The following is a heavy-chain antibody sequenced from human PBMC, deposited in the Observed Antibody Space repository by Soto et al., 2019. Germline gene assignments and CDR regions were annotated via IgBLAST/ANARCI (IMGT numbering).Heavy chain of an antibody. CDR2: ISWNSGSI. J-gene: IGHJ3*02. CDR1: GFTFDDYA. Sequence: SGGSLRLSCAASGFTFDDYAMHWVRQAPGKGLEWVSGISWNSGSIGYADSVKGRFTISRDNAKNSLYLQMNSLRAEDTALYYCAKARDGDAFDIWGQGTMVTVPS. V-gene: IGHV3-9*01. CDR3: AKARDGDAFDI.